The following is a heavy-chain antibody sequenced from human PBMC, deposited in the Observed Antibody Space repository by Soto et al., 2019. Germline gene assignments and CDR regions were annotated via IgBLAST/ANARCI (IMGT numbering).Heavy chain of an antibody. CDR3: AREGDYRPWFEP. CDR2: IFYAGDT. CDR1: GESIATGAFY. V-gene: IGHV4-31*03. Sequence: PSETLSLTCTVSGESIATGAFYWSWIRLQSGKGPEWIGSIFYAGDTYYNPSLKSRVEISLDGSQNQFSLNLRSVTAADTAVYYCAREGDYRPWFEPWGPGTLVTVSS. J-gene: IGHJ5*02. D-gene: IGHD4-17*01.